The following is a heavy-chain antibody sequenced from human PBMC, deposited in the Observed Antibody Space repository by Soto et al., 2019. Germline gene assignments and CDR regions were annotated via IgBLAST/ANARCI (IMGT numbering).Heavy chain of an antibody. Sequence: EVQLLESGGGLVQPGGSLRLSCAASGFTFSSYAMAWVRQAPGKGLEWVSTIRASGTSTYYADSVGGRFSISRDNAKHTRYLQMNSLRAEDTAVYYCAKEWSDARTREKCGLVDYWGQGALVTVSS. J-gene: IGHJ4*02. CDR2: IRASGTST. CDR1: GFTFSSYA. V-gene: IGHV3-23*01. D-gene: IGHD2-8*01. CDR3: AKEWSDARTREKCGLVDY.